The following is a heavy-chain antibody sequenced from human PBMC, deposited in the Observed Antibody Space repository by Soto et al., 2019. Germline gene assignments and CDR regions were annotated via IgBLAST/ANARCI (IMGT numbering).Heavy chain of an antibody. V-gene: IGHV3-9*01. D-gene: IGHD2-15*01. CDR1: GFTFDDYA. Sequence: GGSLRLSCAASGFTFDDYAMHWVRQAPGKGLEWVSGISWNSGSIGYADSVKGRFTISRDNAKNSLYLQMNSLRAEDTALYYWAKDMSGGGCSGGSCYFAFDIWGQGTMVTVSS. J-gene: IGHJ3*02. CDR2: ISWNSGSI. CDR3: AKDMSGGGCSGGSCYFAFDI.